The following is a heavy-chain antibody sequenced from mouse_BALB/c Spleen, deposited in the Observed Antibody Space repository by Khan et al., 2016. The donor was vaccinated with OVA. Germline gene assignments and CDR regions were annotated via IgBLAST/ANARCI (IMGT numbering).Heavy chain of an antibody. J-gene: IGHJ3*01. Sequence: QVQLKESGPGLVQPSQSLSITCTVSGFSLTNYSVHWVRQSPGKGLEWLGVIWSAGSTDYNAAFISRLTIIKDNSRSQVFFKMNSLPPNDTAIYDCARRGYDYGRGALFDYWGQGTLVTVSA. V-gene: IGHV2-2*02. CDR2: IWSAGST. D-gene: IGHD2-4*01. CDR3: ARRGYDYGRGALFDY. CDR1: GFSLTNYS.